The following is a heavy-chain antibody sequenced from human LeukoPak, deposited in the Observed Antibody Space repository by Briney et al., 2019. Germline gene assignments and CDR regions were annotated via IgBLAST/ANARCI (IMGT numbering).Heavy chain of an antibody. J-gene: IGHJ4*02. Sequence: GGSLRLSCAASGFTFSSYSMTWVRQAPGKGLEWVSSISSSSSYIYYADPVKGRFTISRDNAKNSLYLQMNSLRAEDTAAYYCARDRGYYDSSGPNTFDYWGQGTLVTVSS. CDR3: ARDRGYYDSSGPNTFDY. D-gene: IGHD3-22*01. CDR1: GFTFSSYS. V-gene: IGHV3-21*01. CDR2: ISSSSSYI.